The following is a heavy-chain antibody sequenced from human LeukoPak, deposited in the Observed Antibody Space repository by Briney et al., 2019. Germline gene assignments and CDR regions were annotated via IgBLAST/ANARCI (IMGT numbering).Heavy chain of an antibody. Sequence: PGGSLRLSCAASGFTFSDYYMSWIRQAPGKGLEWVSYISSSGSTIYYADSLKGRFTISRDNSKDTLYVQMNSLRAEDTAVYYCAKDGGEYYDILTGYYPRLYYMDVWGKGTTVTISS. CDR1: GFTFSDYY. CDR3: AKDGGEYYDILTGYYPRLYYMDV. D-gene: IGHD3-9*01. V-gene: IGHV3-11*01. J-gene: IGHJ6*03. CDR2: ISSSGSTI.